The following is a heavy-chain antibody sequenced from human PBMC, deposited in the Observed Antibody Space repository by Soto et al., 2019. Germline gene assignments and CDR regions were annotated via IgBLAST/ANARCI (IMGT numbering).Heavy chain of an antibody. Sequence: GGSLRLSCAASGFTFSSYAMHWVRQAPGKGLEWVAVISYDGSNKYYADSVKGRFTISRDNSKNTLYLQMNSLRAEDTAVYYCARDRARSYKYGSGSRDYWGQGTLVTVSS. V-gene: IGHV3-30-3*01. J-gene: IGHJ4*02. D-gene: IGHD3-10*01. CDR2: ISYDGSNK. CDR3: ARDRARSYKYGSGSRDY. CDR1: GFTFSSYA.